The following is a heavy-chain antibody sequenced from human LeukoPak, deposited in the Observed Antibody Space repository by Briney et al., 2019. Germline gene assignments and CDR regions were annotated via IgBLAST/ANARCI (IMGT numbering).Heavy chain of an antibody. J-gene: IGHJ4*02. CDR2: ITTNGRST. CDR1: GFTFSNYA. CDR3: AKEVLGYFDF. V-gene: IGHV3-23*01. Sequence: PGGSLRLSCAASGFTFSNYAMGWVRQAPGKGLVWVSAITTNGRSTYYADSVKGRFTISRDNSKDTLYLQMNNLRAEDTALYYCAKEVLGYFDFWGQGTQVTVSS. D-gene: IGHD4/OR15-4a*01.